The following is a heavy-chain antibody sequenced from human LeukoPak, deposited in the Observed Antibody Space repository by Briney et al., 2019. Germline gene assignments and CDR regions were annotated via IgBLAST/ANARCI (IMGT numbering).Heavy chain of an antibody. D-gene: IGHD2-2*01. J-gene: IGHJ6*04. CDR2: ISGSGGST. Sequence: GGSLRLSCAASGFTVSSNYMSWVRQAPGKGLEWVSAISGSGGSTYYADSVKGRFTISRDNSKNTLYLQMNSLRAEDTAVYYCAKRSPYCSSTSCYEDVWGKGTTVTVSS. CDR1: GFTVSSNY. V-gene: IGHV3-23*01. CDR3: AKRSPYCSSTSCYEDV.